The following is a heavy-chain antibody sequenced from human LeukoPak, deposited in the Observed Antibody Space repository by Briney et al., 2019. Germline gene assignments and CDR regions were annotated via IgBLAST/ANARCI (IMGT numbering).Heavy chain of an antibody. CDR2: INAGNGNT. V-gene: IGHV1-3*01. CDR1: GYTFTSYA. CDR3: ARGSSGYYYVGY. J-gene: IGHJ4*02. D-gene: IGHD3-22*01. Sequence: ASVKVSCKASGYTFTSYAMHWVRQAPGQRLEWMGWINAGNGNTKYSQKFQGRVTITRDTSASTAYMELSSLRSEDTAVYYCARGSSGYYYVGYWGQGTLVTVSS.